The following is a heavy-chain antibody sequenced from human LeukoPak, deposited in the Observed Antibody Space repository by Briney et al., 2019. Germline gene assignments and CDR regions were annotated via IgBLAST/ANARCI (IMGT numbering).Heavy chain of an antibody. CDR1: GFTFSSYS. CDR3: ARGVYFLDY. J-gene: IGHJ4*02. V-gene: IGHV3-21*01. Sequence: GGSLRLSCAASGFTFSSYSMNWVRQAPGKGLEWVSSISSSDDYRYYADSVKGRFTISRDNAKNSLYLRMNSLRAEDTAVYYCARGVYFLDYWGQGTLVTVSS. CDR2: ISSSDDYR. D-gene: IGHD3-10*01.